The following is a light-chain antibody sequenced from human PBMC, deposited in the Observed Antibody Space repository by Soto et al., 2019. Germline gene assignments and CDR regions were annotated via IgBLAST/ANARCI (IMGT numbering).Light chain of an antibody. Sequence: EIVLTQSPGTLSLSPGERATLSCRASQSVSSTYLAWYQQIPGQAPRLLIYGASTRATGIPDRFSGGGSGTDFTLTISRLEPEDFAVYYCQQYNTSPWTFGQGTKVEIK. J-gene: IGKJ2*01. CDR3: QQYNTSPWT. V-gene: IGKV3-20*01. CDR1: QSVSSTY. CDR2: GAS.